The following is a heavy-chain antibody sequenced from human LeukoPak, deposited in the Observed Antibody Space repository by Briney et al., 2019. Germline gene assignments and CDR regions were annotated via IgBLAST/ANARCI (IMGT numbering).Heavy chain of an antibody. Sequence: GGSLRLSCAASGFTFSSYSMNWVRQAPGKGLEWVSSISSSSSYIYYADSVKGRFTISRDNAKKTLYLQMNSVRAEDTAVYYCASLITVTTGYYYYYYYMDVWGKGTTVTVSS. CDR1: GFTFSSYS. D-gene: IGHD4-17*01. CDR3: ASLITVTTGYYYYYYYMDV. J-gene: IGHJ6*03. V-gene: IGHV3-21*01. CDR2: ISSSSSYI.